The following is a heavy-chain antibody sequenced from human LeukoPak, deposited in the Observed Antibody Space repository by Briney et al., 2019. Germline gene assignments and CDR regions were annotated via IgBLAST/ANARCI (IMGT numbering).Heavy chain of an antibody. CDR1: GYTFTGYY. CDR3: ARDLRPYYDFWSGYNWFVP. CDR2: INPNSGGT. D-gene: IGHD3-3*01. V-gene: IGHV1-2*02. Sequence: ASVKVSCKASGYTFTGYYMHWVRQAPGQGLEWMGWINPNSGGTNYAQKFQGRVTMTRDTSISTAYMELSRLRSDDTAVYYCARDLRPYYDFWSGYNWFVPWGQGTLVTVSS. J-gene: IGHJ5*02.